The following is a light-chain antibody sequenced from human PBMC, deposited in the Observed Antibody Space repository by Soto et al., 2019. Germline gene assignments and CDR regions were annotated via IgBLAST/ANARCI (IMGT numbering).Light chain of an antibody. CDR1: SSNIGSNT. CDR2: NNN. V-gene: IGLV1-44*01. J-gene: IGLJ1*01. CDR3: ESLHGSLNGLV. Sequence: QSVLTQPPSASGTPGQRVTISCSGSSSNIGSNTVNWYQQLPGTAPKHLIYNNNQRPSGVPDRFAGSKSGTSASLAISGLQSEDEADCYCESLHGSLNGLVFGTGTKVTVL.